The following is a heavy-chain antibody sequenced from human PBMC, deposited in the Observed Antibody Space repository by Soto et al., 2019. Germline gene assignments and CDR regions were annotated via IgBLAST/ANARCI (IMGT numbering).Heavy chain of an antibody. CDR2: FSGSGGST. CDR1: GFTFSNYA. CDR3: ARDWTGDTWPCLDV. V-gene: IGHV3-23*01. D-gene: IGHD3-3*01. Sequence: EVQLLESGGGLVQPGGSLRLSCAAAGFTFSNYALTWVRQSPGKGLEWVSTFSGSGGSTYYADSERGRFTISRDNSKNTLFLQMNSLRVEDTAIYYCARDWTGDTWPCLDVWGQGTTVSVSS. J-gene: IGHJ6*02.